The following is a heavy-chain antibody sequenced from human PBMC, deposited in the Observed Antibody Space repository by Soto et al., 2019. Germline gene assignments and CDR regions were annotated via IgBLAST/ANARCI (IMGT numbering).Heavy chain of an antibody. CDR3: TKQTNSGSYPNFSDS. V-gene: IGHV3-23*01. J-gene: IGHJ4*02. CDR1: GFTFSSYA. Sequence: EVQLLESGGGLVQPGGSLRLACAASGFTFSSYAMSWVRQAPGKGLEWISSISGSGGSTYYADSVKGRFTISRDNSKNTLYVQLSSLRAEDTAVYYCTKQTNSGSYPNFSDSWGQGTLVTVSS. D-gene: IGHD1-26*01. CDR2: ISGSGGST.